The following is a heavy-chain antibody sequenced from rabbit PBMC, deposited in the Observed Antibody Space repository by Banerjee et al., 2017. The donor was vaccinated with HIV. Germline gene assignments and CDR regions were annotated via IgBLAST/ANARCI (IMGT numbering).Heavy chain of an antibody. D-gene: IGHD4-1*01. Sequence: LEESGGDLVKPGASLTLTCTASGFSFSSNYDMCWVRQAPGKGLEWIACIYTGSSGSTYYASWAKGRFTISKASWTTVTLQMTSLTAADTASYFCARDLAGVIGWNFNLWGPGTLVTVS. CDR1: GFSFSSNYD. CDR2: IYTGSSGST. J-gene: IGHJ4*01. CDR3: ARDLAGVIGWNFNL. V-gene: IGHV1S40*01.